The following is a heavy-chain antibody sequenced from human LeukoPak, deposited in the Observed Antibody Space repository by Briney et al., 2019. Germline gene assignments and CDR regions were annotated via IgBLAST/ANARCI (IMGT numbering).Heavy chain of an antibody. J-gene: IGHJ4*02. D-gene: IGHD2-15*01. Sequence: SETLSLTCTVSGGSISSYYWSWIRQPPGKGLEWIGYIYYSGSTNYNPSLKSRVTISVDTSKNQFSLKLSSVNAADTAVYYCGPCSGGSCYWGQGTLVTVSS. CDR3: GPCSGGSCY. CDR1: GGSISSYY. V-gene: IGHV4-59*01. CDR2: IYYSGST.